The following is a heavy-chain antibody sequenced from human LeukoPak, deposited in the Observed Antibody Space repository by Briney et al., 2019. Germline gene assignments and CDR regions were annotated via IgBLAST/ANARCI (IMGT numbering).Heavy chain of an antibody. CDR3: AREEPVVPAAEVGYFDY. Sequence: SETLSLTCSFSGGSISSYYWSWIRQPAGKGLEWIGRIYTSGSTNYNPSLKSRVTMSVDTSKNQFSLKLSSVTAADTAVYYCAREEPVVPAAEVGYFDYWGQGTLVTVSS. CDR1: GGSISSYY. D-gene: IGHD2-2*01. CDR2: IYTSGST. J-gene: IGHJ4*02. V-gene: IGHV4-4*07.